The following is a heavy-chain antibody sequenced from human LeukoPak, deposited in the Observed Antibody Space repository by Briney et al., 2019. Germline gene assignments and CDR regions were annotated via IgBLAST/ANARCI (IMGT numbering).Heavy chain of an antibody. D-gene: IGHD1-26*01. V-gene: IGHV1-2*02. Sequence: GASVKVSFKASGYTFTGYYMHWVRQAHGQGLEWMGWINPNSGGTNYAQKFQGRVTMTRDTSISTAYMELSRLRSDDTAVYYCARGLGGSYPHDAFDIWGQGTMVTVSS. CDR3: ARGLGGSYPHDAFDI. J-gene: IGHJ3*02. CDR2: INPNSGGT. CDR1: GYTFTGYY.